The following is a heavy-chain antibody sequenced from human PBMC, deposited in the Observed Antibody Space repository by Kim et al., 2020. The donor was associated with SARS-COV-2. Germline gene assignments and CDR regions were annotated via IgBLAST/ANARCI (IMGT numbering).Heavy chain of an antibody. J-gene: IGHJ4*01. CDR2: ISWRSDSR. CDR1: GFTFEDYA. D-gene: IGHD3-10*01. CDR3: AKGGSGSYYLNCFDY. V-gene: IGHV3-9*01. Sequence: GGSLRLSCAGSGFTFEDYAMHWVRQAPGKGLEWVSGISWRSDSRGYADSVKGRFTISRDNAKNSLYLQMNSLRVEDTALYYCAKGGSGSYYLNCFDYWG.